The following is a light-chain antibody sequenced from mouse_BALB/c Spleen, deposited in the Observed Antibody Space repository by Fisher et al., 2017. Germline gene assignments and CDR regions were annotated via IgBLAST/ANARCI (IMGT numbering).Light chain of an antibody. CDR3: QQYHSYPYT. V-gene: IGKV4-57*01. CDR1: SSVSY. Sequence: IVMTQTTAIMSASPGEKVTITCSASSSVSYMHWFQQKPGTSPKLLIYSTSNLASGVPARFSGSGSGTSYSLTISRMEAEDAATYYCQQYHSYPYTFGGGTKLEIK. J-gene: IGKJ2*01. CDR2: STS.